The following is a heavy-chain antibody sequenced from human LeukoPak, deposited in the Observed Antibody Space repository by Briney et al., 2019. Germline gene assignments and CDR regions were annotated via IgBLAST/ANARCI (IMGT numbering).Heavy chain of an antibody. V-gene: IGHV3-30*03. CDR2: ISYDGSNK. Sequence: PGGSLRLSCAASGFTFSSYGMHWVRQAPGKGLEWVAVISYDGSNKYYADSVKGRFTISRDNSKNTLYLQMNSLRAEDSALYYCTRDMQGSRLYLVGSQNDWGQGTLVTVSS. CDR3: TRDMQGSRLYLVGSQND. CDR1: GFTFSSYG. D-gene: IGHD1-26*01. J-gene: IGHJ4*02.